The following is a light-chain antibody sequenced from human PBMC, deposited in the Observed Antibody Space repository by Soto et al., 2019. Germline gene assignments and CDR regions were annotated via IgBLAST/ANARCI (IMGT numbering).Light chain of an antibody. CDR3: QSYDSGLSGSL. Sequence: QSVLTQPPSVSGATGQRVTISCTGSSSNIGAGYDVHWYQHLPGTAPKLLIFGNRDRPSGVPDRFSGSKSGASASLAITGLQAEDEADYYCQSYDSGLSGSLFGGGTKLTVL. CDR1: SSNIGAGYD. V-gene: IGLV1-40*01. J-gene: IGLJ3*02. CDR2: GNR.